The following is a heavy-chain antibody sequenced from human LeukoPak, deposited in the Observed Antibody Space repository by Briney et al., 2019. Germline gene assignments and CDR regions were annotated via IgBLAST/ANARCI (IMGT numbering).Heavy chain of an antibody. CDR2: IRYDGSNK. Sequence: GGSLRLSCAASGFTFSSYGMHWVRQAPGKGLEWVAFIRYDGSNKYYADSVKGRFTISRDNSKNTLYLRMNSLRDEDTAVYYCAKGQYYNILTGFYVRRGLDYWGQGTLVTVSS. D-gene: IGHD3-9*01. CDR3: AKGQYYNILTGFYVRRGLDY. CDR1: GFTFSSYG. V-gene: IGHV3-30*02. J-gene: IGHJ4*02.